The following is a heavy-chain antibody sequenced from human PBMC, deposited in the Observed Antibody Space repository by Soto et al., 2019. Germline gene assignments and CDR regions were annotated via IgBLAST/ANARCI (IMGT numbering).Heavy chain of an antibody. J-gene: IGHJ6*02. CDR2: IYYSGST. Sequence: SETLSLTCTVSGGSISSYYWSWIRQPPGKGLEWIGNIYYSGSTNYNPSLKSRVTISVDTSKNQFSLKLSSVTAADTAVYYCARGWGYGSGSYYGSYYYYGMDVRGQGNTVTVS. V-gene: IGHV4-59*01. CDR1: GGSISSYY. D-gene: IGHD3-10*01. CDR3: ARGWGYGSGSYYGSYYYYGMDV.